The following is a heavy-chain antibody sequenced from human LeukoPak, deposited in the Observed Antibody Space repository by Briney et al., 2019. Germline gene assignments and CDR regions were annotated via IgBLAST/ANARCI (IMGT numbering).Heavy chain of an antibody. D-gene: IGHD3-10*01. CDR3: AKAPDYYGSGNFDY. V-gene: IGHV3-7*03. J-gene: IGHJ4*02. CDR2: IRQDGSDQ. CDR1: GFTFSSYW. Sequence: GGSLRLSCVASGFTFSSYWMTWVRQTPGKGLEWVANIRQDGSDQYYVDSVKGRFTISRDNAKNSLFLQMNSLRAEDTAVYYCAKAPDYYGSGNFDYWGQGTLVTVSS.